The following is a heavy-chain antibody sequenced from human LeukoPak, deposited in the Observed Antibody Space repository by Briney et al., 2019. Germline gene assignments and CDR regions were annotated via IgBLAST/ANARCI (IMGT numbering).Heavy chain of an antibody. CDR1: GFSFSTYE. J-gene: IGHJ4*02. Sequence: GGSLRLSCAASGFSFSTYEMNWVRQAPGKGLEWISYISASGTLTHYADSVEGRFTISRDNAKNSLYLQMNSLRGEDTAVYYCARDSSMLRGPLVIYYFDFWGQGTLVTVSS. V-gene: IGHV3-48*03. CDR2: ISASGTLT. CDR3: ARDSSMLRGPLVIYYFDF. D-gene: IGHD3-10*01.